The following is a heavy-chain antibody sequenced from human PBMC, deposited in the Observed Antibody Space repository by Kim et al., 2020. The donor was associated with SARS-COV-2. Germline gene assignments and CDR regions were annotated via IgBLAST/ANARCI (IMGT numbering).Heavy chain of an antibody. D-gene: IGHD6-13*01. CDR3: ARAFNRSWYGRVFVWGLDY. V-gene: IGHV3-11*01. CDR2: ISSSGSTI. J-gene: IGHJ4*02. Sequence: GGSLRLSCAASGFTFSDYYMSWIRQAPGKGLEWVSYISSSGSTIYYADSVKGRFTISRDNAKNSLYLQMNSLRAEDTAVYYCARAFNRSWYGRVFVWGLDYWGQGTLVTVSS. CDR1: GFTFSDYY.